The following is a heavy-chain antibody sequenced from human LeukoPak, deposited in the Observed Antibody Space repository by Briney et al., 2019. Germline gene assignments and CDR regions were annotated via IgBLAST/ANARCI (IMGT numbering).Heavy chain of an antibody. J-gene: IGHJ4*02. D-gene: IGHD2-2*01. CDR2: ISGSGDTT. Sequence: GGSLRLSCAASGFTFSSHAMSWVRQAPGMGLEWVSGISGSGDTTHYADSEKGRFIISRDNSKNTLYLQMNSLRAEDTAVYYCAKVIIPAATSQFDYWGQGTLVTVSS. CDR1: GFTFSSHA. V-gene: IGHV3-23*01. CDR3: AKVIIPAATSQFDY.